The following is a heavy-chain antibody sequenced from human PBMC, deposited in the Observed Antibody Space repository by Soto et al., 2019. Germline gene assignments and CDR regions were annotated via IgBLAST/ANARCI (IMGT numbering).Heavy chain of an antibody. J-gene: IGHJ6*02. V-gene: IGHV4-59*01. CDR2: IYYSGST. CDR3: ARDRGRIAVAGPGLYYYYGMDV. CDR1: GGSISSYY. D-gene: IGHD6-19*01. Sequence: SETLSLTCTVSGGSISSYYWSWIRQPPGKGLEWIGYIYYSGSTNYNPSLKSRVTISVDTSKNQFSLTLSSVTAADTAVYYCARDRGRIAVAGPGLYYYYGMDVRDRLTTFTVSS.